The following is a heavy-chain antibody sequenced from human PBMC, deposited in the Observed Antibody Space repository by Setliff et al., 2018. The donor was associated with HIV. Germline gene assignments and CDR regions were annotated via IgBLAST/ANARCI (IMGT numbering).Heavy chain of an antibody. V-gene: IGHV2-26*01. J-gene: IGHJ4*02. D-gene: IGHD3-3*01. CDR3: ARYNFRRGYWDYFDY. CDR1: GFSLSNTRMG. CDR2: IFPNDEK. Sequence: SGPTLVNPTETLTLTCTVSGFSLSNTRMGVSWIRQPPGKALEWLAHIFPNDEKSYSASLKSRVTISEDTSTSQVVLTMTNMDPLDTATYFCARYNFRRGYWDYFDYWGQGTQVTVSS.